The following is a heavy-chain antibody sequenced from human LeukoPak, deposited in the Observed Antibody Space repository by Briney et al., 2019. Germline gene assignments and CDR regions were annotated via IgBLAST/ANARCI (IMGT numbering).Heavy chain of an antibody. D-gene: IGHD3-10*01. CDR1: GFTFSSYA. Sequence: PGGSLRLSCAASGFTFSSYAMHWVRQAPGKGLEWVAVISYDGSNKYYADSVKGRFTISRDNSKNTLYLQMNSLRAEDTAVYYCARDFTRDYGSGSYQDVWGKGTTVTVSS. CDR2: ISYDGSNK. J-gene: IGHJ6*04. V-gene: IGHV3-30*04. CDR3: ARDFTRDYGSGSYQDV.